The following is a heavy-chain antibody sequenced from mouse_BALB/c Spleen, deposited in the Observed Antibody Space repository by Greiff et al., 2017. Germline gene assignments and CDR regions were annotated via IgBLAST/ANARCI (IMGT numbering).Heavy chain of an antibody. V-gene: IGHV7-3*02. D-gene: IGHD4-1*01. J-gene: IGHJ2*01. Sequence: EVQGVESGGGLVQPGGSLRLSCATSGFTFTDYYMSWVRQPPGRALEWLGFIRNKANGYTTEYSAYVKGRFTISRDNSQSILYLPMNTLRAEDSATYYCARVPNWEGGNYFDYWGQGTTLTVSS. CDR1: GFTFTDYY. CDR2: IRNKANGYTT. CDR3: ARVPNWEGGNYFDY.